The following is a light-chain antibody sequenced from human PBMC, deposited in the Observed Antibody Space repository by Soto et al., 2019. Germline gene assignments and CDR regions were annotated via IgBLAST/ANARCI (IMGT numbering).Light chain of an antibody. CDR1: SSDVGGYKY. CDR2: EVT. Sequence: QSALTQPPSASGSPGQSVTSSCTGTSSDVGGYKYVCWYQQYPGKAPKLMIYEVTKRPSGVPDRFSGSKSGNTASLTVSGLQAEDEADYYCTSYVGNDIWVFGGGTKLTVL. V-gene: IGLV2-8*01. J-gene: IGLJ3*02. CDR3: TSYVGNDIWV.